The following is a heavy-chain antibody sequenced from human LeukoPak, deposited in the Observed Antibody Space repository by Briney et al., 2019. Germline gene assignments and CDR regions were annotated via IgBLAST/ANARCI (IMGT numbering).Heavy chain of an antibody. V-gene: IGHV3-30*02. CDR3: AKGTVGGVAAIDY. D-gene: IGHD3-16*01. CDR2: IRYDGSNK. Sequence: PGGSLRLSCAASGFTFSDYYMTWIRQAPGKGLEWVAFIRYDGSNKYYADSVKGRFTISRDNSKNTLYLQMNSLRAEDTAVYYCAKGTVGGVAAIDYWGQGTLVTVSS. CDR1: GFTFSDYY. J-gene: IGHJ4*02.